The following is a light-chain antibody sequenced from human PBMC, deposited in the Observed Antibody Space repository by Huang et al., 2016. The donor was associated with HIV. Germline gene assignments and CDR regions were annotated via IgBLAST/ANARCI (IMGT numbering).Light chain of an antibody. CDR1: QSSSNY. CDR3: QQSYSTLQT. J-gene: IGKJ1*01. CDR2: ATF. Sequence: DIQMTQSPSSLSASVGDRVTITCRASQSSSNYLNWYQQKPGRAPKLLIYATFNLQSGVPSRFSGSGAGTDFTLTISSLQPEDFATYYCQQSYSTLQTFGQGTKVEI. V-gene: IGKV1-39*01.